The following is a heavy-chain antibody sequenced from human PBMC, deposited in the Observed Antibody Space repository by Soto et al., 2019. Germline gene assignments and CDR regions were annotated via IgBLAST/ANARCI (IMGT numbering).Heavy chain of an antibody. J-gene: IGHJ4*02. CDR1: GGWSSNYD. CDR3: ARAPQLPYYFAY. D-gene: IGHD2-2*01. V-gene: IGHV4-59*01. CDR2: IYYSVST. Sequence: SETLSLTCTVFGGWSSNYDGRGIRQRAGKGLEWIGYIYYSVSTNYNPYVKSRVTISDDTSKNRFSLERSSVPAADTAMYSCARAPQLPYYFAYWGQGTLVTVSS.